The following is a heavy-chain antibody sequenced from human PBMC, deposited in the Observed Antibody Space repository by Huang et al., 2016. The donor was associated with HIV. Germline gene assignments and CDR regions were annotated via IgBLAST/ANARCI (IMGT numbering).Heavy chain of an antibody. D-gene: IGHD3-3*01. CDR1: GFTFSSYG. J-gene: IGHJ4*02. CDR2: IAYDEENK. Sequence: QILLIESGGGVVQPGRSLRLSCAASGFTFSSYGVHWVRQAPGKGLEWVAVIAYDEENKEYADSVRGRFTISRDNSKNTVYLQMNSLRIEDTAVYYCARGPIRFLAWLLNFDYWGQGALVTVSS. V-gene: IGHV3-30*03. CDR3: ARGPIRFLAWLLNFDY.